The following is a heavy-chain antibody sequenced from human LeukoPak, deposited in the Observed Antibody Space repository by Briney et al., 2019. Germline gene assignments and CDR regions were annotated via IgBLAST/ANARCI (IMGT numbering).Heavy chain of an antibody. D-gene: IGHD7-27*01. V-gene: IGHV3-74*01. J-gene: IGHJ4*02. CDR1: GFTFSSNW. CDR3: VSIPGD. CDR2: INSDGSST. Sequence: AGSLRLSCAASGFTFSSNWMHWVRQAPGKGLVWVSRINSDGSSTSYADSVKGRFTISRDSAKNTLYLQMNTLRAEDTAVYYCVSIPGDWGQGILVTVSS.